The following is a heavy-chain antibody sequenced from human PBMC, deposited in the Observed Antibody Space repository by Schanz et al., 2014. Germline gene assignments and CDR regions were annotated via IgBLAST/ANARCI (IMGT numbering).Heavy chain of an antibody. V-gene: IGHV3-23*01. J-gene: IGHJ3*02. Sequence: EVQLLESGGGLVEPGGSLRLSCAASGFSFSSYAMGWVRQARGKGLEWVSAMNESHSTIYYADSVRGRFTISRDNAENTLFLQMNSLRAEDTAVYYCAKGRFGELSAFDIWGQGTMVNVSS. CDR3: AKGRFGELSAFDI. D-gene: IGHD3-10*01. CDR1: GFSFSSYA. CDR2: MNESHSTI.